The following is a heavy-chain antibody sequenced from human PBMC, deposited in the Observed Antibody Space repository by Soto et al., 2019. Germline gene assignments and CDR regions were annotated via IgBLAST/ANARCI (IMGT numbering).Heavy chain of an antibody. CDR2: IWYDGSNK. CDR3: ARCHTISGVVPSYYYYGMDV. V-gene: IGHV3-33*01. J-gene: IGHJ6*02. D-gene: IGHD3-3*01. Sequence: GGSLRLSCAASGFIFSSYGMHWVRQAPGKGLEWVAVIWYDGSNKYYADSVKGRFTISRDNSKNTLYLQMNSLRAEDTAVYYCARCHTISGVVPSYYYYGMDVWGQGTTVTVSS. CDR1: GFIFSSYG.